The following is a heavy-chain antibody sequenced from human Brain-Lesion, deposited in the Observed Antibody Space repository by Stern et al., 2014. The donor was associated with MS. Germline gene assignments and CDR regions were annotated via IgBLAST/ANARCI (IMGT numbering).Heavy chain of an antibody. CDR2: IWLGDSDT. J-gene: IGHJ4*02. D-gene: IGHD6-6*01. CDR1: GYRFTSNW. Sequence: VQLVQSGAEVKKPGESLKISCKGSGYRFTSNWIGWVRQMPGKGLEWMGIIWLGDSDTRYSPSFQGQVTISADKSISTAYLQWSSLQASDTAMYYCARRGDSSSSGFDYWGQGTLVIVSS. CDR3: ARRGDSSSSGFDY. V-gene: IGHV5-51*01.